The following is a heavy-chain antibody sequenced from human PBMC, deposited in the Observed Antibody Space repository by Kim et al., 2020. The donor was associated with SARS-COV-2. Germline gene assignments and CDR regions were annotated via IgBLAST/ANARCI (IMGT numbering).Heavy chain of an antibody. CDR1: GFTFSSYT. Sequence: GGSLRLSCAASGFTFSSYTMNWVRQAPGKGLEWVSSIRSRSSYITTADSGKGRFTFSSANAKTSRYLQMKSLRAETTAVSYCARDPRNYYVSRGYNYW. V-gene: IGHV3-21*01. J-gene: IGHJ4*01. CDR2: IRSRSSYI. CDR3: ARDPRNYYVSRGYNY. D-gene: IGHD3-22*01.